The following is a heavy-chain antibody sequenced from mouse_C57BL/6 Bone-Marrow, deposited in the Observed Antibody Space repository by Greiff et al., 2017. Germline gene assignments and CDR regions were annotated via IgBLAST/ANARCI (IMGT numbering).Heavy chain of an antibody. V-gene: IGHV1-69*01. CDR3: APYDYDGGFAY. CDR1: GYTFTSCW. J-gene: IGHJ3*01. Sequence: VQLQQPGAELVMPGASVKLSCKASGYTFTSCWMHWVKPRPGQGLEWIGEIDPSDSYTNYNQKFKGKSTLTVDKSSSTAYMQLSSLTSEDSAVYYCAPYDYDGGFAYWGQGTLVTVSA. D-gene: IGHD2-4*01. CDR2: IDPSDSYT.